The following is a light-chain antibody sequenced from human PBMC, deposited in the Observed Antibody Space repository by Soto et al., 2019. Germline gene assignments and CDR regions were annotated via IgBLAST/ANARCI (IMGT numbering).Light chain of an antibody. J-gene: IGLJ1*01. CDR3: GTWDRSLDSHYV. CDR1: SSNIGNNY. V-gene: IGLV1-51*01. Sequence: KVTISCSGSSSNIGNNYVSWYQQLPGTPPKLLIYDNNKRPSGIPDRFSGSKSGTSATLGITGLQTGDEAEYYCGTWDRSLDSHYVFGTGTKVTVL. CDR2: DNN.